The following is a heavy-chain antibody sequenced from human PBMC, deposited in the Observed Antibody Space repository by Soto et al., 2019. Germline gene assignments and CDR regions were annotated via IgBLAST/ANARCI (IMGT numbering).Heavy chain of an antibody. V-gene: IGHV3-11*01. J-gene: IGHJ4*02. D-gene: IGHD4-4*01. CDR1: GFTFSDYF. CDR2: ISTSARII. Sequence: QVQLVESGGALVKPGGSLRLSCAASGFTFSDYFMTWIRQAPGAGLEWVAYISTSARIINYADSVKGRVTISRDNAKNSLYLQMNSLRAEDTAVYFCAREYSAYHYHVDFWGQGTVVTVSS. CDR3: AREYSAYHYHVDF.